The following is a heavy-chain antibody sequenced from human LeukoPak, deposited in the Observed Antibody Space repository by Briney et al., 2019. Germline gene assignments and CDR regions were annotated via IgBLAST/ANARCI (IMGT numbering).Heavy chain of an antibody. V-gene: IGHV1-8*01. CDR2: MNPNSGNT. D-gene: IGHD3-22*01. J-gene: IGHJ4*02. CDR3: AGAASDYYDSSDY. CDR1: GYTFTSYD. Sequence: ASVKVSCKASGYTFTSYDINWVRQAPGQGLEWMGWMNPNSGNTGYAQKFQGRVTMTRNTSISTAYMELSSLRSEDTAVYYCAGAASDYYDSSDYWGQGTLVTVSS.